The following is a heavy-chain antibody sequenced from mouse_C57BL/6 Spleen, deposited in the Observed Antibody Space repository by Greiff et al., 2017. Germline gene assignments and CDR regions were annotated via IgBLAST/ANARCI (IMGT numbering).Heavy chain of an antibody. CDR1: GYTFTDYY. Sequence: VQLQQSGPELVKPGASVKISCKASGYTFTDYYMNWVKQSHGKSLEWIGDINPNNGGTSYNQKFKGKATLTVDKSSSTAYMELRSLTSEDSAVYYWARSAPYYAMDYWGQGTSVTVSS. J-gene: IGHJ4*01. V-gene: IGHV1-26*01. CDR3: ARSAPYYAMDY. CDR2: INPNNGGT.